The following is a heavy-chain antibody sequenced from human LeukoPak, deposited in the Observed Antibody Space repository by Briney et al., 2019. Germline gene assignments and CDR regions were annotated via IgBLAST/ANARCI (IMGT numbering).Heavy chain of an antibody. Sequence: SETLSLTCTVSGGSIRSRYYWGWIRQPPGKGLEWIGSIYYTGSTYYIPSLKSRVTISVDTSKNQFFLKLNSVTAADTAVYYCARISSDWPLYYMDVWGKGTTVTVSS. CDR3: ARISSDWPLYYMDV. V-gene: IGHV4-39*01. CDR2: IYYTGST. CDR1: GGSIRSRYY. J-gene: IGHJ6*03. D-gene: IGHD6-19*01.